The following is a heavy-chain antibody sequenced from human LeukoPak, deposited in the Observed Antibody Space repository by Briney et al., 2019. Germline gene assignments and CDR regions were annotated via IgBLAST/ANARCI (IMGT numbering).Heavy chain of an antibody. D-gene: IGHD5-18*01. CDR3: AKKMGYSYGYPGSY. J-gene: IGHJ4*02. V-gene: IGHV3-23*01. CDR2: ISGSGGST. CDR1: GFTVSSNY. Sequence: SGGSLRLSCAASGFTVSSNYMSWVRQAPGKGLEWVSAISGSGGSTYYADSVKGRFTISRDNSKNTLYLQMNSLRAEDTAVYYCAKKMGYSYGYPGSYWGQGTLVTVSS.